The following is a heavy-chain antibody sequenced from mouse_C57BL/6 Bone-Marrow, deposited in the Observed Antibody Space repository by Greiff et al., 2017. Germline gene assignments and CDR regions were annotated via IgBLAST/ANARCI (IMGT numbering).Heavy chain of an antibody. CDR3: TRIAY. J-gene: IGHJ3*01. Sequence: EVQLVESGAELVRPGASVKLSCTASGFNIKDDYMHWVKQRPEQGLEWIGWIDPENGDTEYASKFQGKATITVDTSSNTAYLQRSSLTSEDTAVYYCTRIAYWGQGTLVTVSA. CDR1: GFNIKDDY. V-gene: IGHV14-4*01. CDR2: IDPENGDT.